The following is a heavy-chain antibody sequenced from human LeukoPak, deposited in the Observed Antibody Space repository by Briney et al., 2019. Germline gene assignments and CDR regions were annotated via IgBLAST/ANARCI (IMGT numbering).Heavy chain of an antibody. D-gene: IGHD6-13*01. J-gene: IGHJ4*02. CDR3: AKDGYSSSWYYFDY. Sequence: GGSLRLSCAASGFTFSSSWMNWVRQAPGKGLEWVSSISSSSNYIYYADSVRGRFTISRDNAKNSLYLQMNSLRGEDTAVYYCAKDGYSSSWYYFDYWGQGTLVTVSS. CDR2: ISSSSNYI. V-gene: IGHV3-21*01. CDR1: GFTFSSSW.